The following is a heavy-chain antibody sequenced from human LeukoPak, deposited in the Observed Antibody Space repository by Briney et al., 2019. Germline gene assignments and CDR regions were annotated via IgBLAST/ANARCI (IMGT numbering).Heavy chain of an antibody. Sequence: PGGSLRLSCAASGFTVSSNYMSWVRQAPGKGLEWVSGINWNGGSTGYADSVKGRFTISRDNAKNSLYLQMNSLRVEDTALYYCAKDSGSSSGYESWFDPWGQGTLVTVSS. D-gene: IGHD5-12*01. CDR1: GFTVSSNY. CDR2: INWNGGST. V-gene: IGHV3-20*04. CDR3: AKDSGSSSGYESWFDP. J-gene: IGHJ5*02.